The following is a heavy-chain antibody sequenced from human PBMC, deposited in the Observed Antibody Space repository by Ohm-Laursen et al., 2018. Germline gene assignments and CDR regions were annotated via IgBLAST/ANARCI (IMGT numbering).Heavy chain of an antibody. Sequence: SLRLSCAASGFTFSGYRMSWVRQAPGKGLEWVANIKQDGSEQDYVDSVKGRFTISRDNAKNSLYLHMDSLRGEDTAVYYCARLRGGYDFDYWGRGTLVTVSS. J-gene: IGHJ4*02. D-gene: IGHD5-12*01. CDR2: IKQDGSEQ. V-gene: IGHV3-7*01. CDR3: ARLRGGYDFDY. CDR1: GFTFSGYR.